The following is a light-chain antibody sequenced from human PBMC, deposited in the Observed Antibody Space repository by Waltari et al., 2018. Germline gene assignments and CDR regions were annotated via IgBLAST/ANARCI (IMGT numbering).Light chain of an antibody. CDR2: RNN. Sequence: QSTLTQPPSASGTPGQRVTIPCSGRSSNIRINSRYWYQQFPGTAPKVPIYRNNQRPSGVPDRFSGARSGSSASLIIGGLRSEDEADYYCAAWDDSLSGWVFGGGTKVTVL. V-gene: IGLV1-47*01. CDR3: AAWDDSLSGWV. CDR1: SSNIRINS. J-gene: IGLJ3*02.